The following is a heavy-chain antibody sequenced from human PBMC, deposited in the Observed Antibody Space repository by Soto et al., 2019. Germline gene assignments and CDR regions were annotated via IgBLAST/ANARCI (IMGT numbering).Heavy chain of an antibody. Sequence: QVQLVQSGAEVKKPGASVKVSCKASGYTFTSYYMHWVRQAPGQGLEWMGIINPSGGSTSYAQKSRGRVTLTSEPSTSTVYMGLSSLRSEDTAVYYCARDSVMWDYYDSSGYGGGYFDLWGRGTLVTVSS. J-gene: IGHJ2*01. CDR3: ARDSVMWDYYDSSGYGGGYFDL. CDR1: GYTFTSYY. CDR2: INPSGGST. V-gene: IGHV1-46*01. D-gene: IGHD3-22*01.